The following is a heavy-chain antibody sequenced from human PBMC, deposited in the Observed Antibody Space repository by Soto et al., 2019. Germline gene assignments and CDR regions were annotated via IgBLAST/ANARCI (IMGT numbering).Heavy chain of an antibody. CDR3: ARSGYYGFVY. V-gene: IGHV4-59*02. CDR1: GESVIDYY. CDR2: IYYTGST. J-gene: IGHJ4*02. D-gene: IGHD3-10*01. Sequence: PSETLSLTCAVSGESVIDYYCSWIRQPPGKGPEWIGHIYYTGSTNYNPSLRSRVTMSQDTSKSQFSLKLASVTAADTAVYYCARSGYYGFVYWGQGALVTVS.